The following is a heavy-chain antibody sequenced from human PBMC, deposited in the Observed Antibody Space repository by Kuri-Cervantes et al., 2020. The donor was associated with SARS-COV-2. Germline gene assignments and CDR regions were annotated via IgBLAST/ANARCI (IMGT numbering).Heavy chain of an antibody. CDR1: GFTFSSYA. CDR3: VRDGDHWNFDY. Sequence: GGSLRLSCAASGFTFSSYAMSWVRQAPGKGLVWVSRINPDGSYTNNADSVKGRFTLSRDNAKNMLFLQMNSQRAEDTAVYYCVRDGDHWNFDYWGQGTLVAVSS. V-gene: IGHV3-74*01. D-gene: IGHD1-1*01. CDR2: INPDGSYT. J-gene: IGHJ4*02.